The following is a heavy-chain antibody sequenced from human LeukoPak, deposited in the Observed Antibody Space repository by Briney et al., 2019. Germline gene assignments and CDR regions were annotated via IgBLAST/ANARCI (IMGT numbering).Heavy chain of an antibody. CDR2: IKSKYDGGNT. D-gene: IGHD4-23*01. Sequence: GGSLRLSCAASGFTFSNAWMSWVRQAPGKGLEWVGRIKSKYDGGNTDYAAPVKGRFTISRDDSKNTVYLQMNSLKSEDTALYYCTTDDGSCGNPLDDWGQGTLVTVSS. V-gene: IGHV3-15*01. CDR3: TTDDGSCGNPLDD. J-gene: IGHJ4*02. CDR1: GFTFSNAW.